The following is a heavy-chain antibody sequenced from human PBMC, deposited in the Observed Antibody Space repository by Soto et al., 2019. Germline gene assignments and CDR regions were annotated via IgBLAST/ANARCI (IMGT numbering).Heavy chain of an antibody. CDR1: GYTFTGYA. CDR2: INAGNGNT. V-gene: IGHV1-3*01. D-gene: IGHD1-26*01. CDR3: ARDDSGFSGSHYIDYFNY. J-gene: IGHJ4*02. Sequence: ASVKVSCKASGYTFTGYAMHWVRQAPGQRLEWMGWINAGNGNTKYSQKFQGRVTITRDTSAGTVYMQLSSLTSEDTAVYYCARDDSGFSGSHYIDYFNYWGQGALVTVS.